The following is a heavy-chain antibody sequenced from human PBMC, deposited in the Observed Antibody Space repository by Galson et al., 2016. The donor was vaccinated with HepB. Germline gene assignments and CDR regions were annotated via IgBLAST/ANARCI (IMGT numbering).Heavy chain of an antibody. CDR2: IKYDESQT. CDR3: ASTQFVRGFFTVTTQSHLDY. Sequence: SLRLSCAASGFTFSSYWMSWVRQTPGKGLEWVANIKYDESQTYYVGSVRGRFPISRDNAKASLFLQMDSLRVDDTAVYYCASTQFVRGFFTVTTQSHLDYWGQGALVTVS. V-gene: IGHV3-7*01. D-gene: IGHD4-17*01. J-gene: IGHJ4*02. CDR1: GFTFSSYW.